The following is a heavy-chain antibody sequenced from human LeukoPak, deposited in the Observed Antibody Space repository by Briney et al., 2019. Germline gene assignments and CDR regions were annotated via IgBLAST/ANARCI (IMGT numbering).Heavy chain of an antibody. CDR1: GYTFTSYY. V-gene: IGHV1-46*01. J-gene: IGHJ4*02. CDR2: INPSGGST. D-gene: IGHD3-22*01. Sequence: ASVKVSCKASGYTFTSYYMHWVRQAPGQGLEWMGIINPSGGSTSYAQKFQGRVTMTRDMSTSTVYMELSSLRSEDTAVYYCARDYYDSSGYYYMLGFDYWGQGTLVTVSS. CDR3: ARDYYDSSGYYYMLGFDY.